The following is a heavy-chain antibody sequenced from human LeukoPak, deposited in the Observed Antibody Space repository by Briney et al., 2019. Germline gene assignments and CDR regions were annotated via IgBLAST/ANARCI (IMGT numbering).Heavy chain of an antibody. J-gene: IGHJ3*02. CDR2: INWNGGST. V-gene: IGHV3-20*04. CDR1: GFTFDDYG. Sequence: GGSLRLSCAASGFTFDDYGMSWVRHAPGKGLEWVSGINWNGGSTGYADSVKGRFTISRDNAKNSLYLQMNSLRAEDTALYYCARPATDSGSYLDAFDIWGQGTMVTVSS. D-gene: IGHD1-26*01. CDR3: ARPATDSGSYLDAFDI.